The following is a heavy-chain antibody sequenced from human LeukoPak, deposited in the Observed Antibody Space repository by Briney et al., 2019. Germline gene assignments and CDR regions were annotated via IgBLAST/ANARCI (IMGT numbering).Heavy chain of an antibody. CDR3: ARSRQWLAYYFDY. J-gene: IGHJ4*02. Sequence: PVASVKVSCKASGYTFTGYYMHWVRQAPEQGLSGRDWINPNSGGTNYAQKFQGRVTMTRDTSISTAYMELSRLRSDDTAVYYCARSRQWLAYYFDYWGQGTLVTVSS. D-gene: IGHD6-19*01. V-gene: IGHV1-2*02. CDR2: INPNSGGT. CDR1: GYTFTGYY.